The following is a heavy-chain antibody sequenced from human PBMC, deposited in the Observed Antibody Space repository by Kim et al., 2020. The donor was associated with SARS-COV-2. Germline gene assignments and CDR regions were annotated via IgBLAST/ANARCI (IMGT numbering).Heavy chain of an antibody. D-gene: IGHD3-10*01. V-gene: IGHV3-7*01. CDR3: ARDTWCGEEPGY. J-gene: IGHJ4*02. Sequence: YYVHSVKGRFTTPRDNAKNSLYLQMNRLRAEDTAVYYCARDTWCGEEPGYWGQGTLVTVSS.